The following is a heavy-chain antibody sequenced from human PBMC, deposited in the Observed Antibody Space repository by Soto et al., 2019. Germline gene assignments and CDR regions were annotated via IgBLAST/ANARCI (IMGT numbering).Heavy chain of an antibody. Sequence: SAPLSLTCTVSGGSMRNVYESWIRQPPGKRLEWIGFIFHSGNAKYNPSLMSRVTISIDTSKSPFSLSLHSVTAADTAVYFCARAHAPTLPFDYWGLGTLVTVSS. CDR2: IFHSGNA. J-gene: IGHJ4*01. D-gene: IGHD2-15*01. CDR1: GGSMRNVY. CDR3: ARAHAPTLPFDY. V-gene: IGHV4-59*01.